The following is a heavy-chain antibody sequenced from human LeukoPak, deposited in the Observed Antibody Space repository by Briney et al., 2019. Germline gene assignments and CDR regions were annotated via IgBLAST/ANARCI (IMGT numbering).Heavy chain of an antibody. CDR1: GFTFSSYA. CDR3: AKRLSGIAAAGTGYFQH. D-gene: IGHD6-13*01. V-gene: IGHV3-23*01. J-gene: IGHJ1*01. Sequence: PGGSLRLSCAASGFTFSSYAMSWVRQAPGKGLEWVSAISGSGGSTYYADSVKGRFTISRDNSKNTLYLQMNSLRAEDTAVYYCAKRLSGIAAAGTGYFQHWGQGTLVTVSS. CDR2: ISGSGGST.